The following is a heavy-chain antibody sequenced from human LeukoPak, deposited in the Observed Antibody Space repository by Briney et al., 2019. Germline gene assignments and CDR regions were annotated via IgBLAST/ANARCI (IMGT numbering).Heavy chain of an antibody. J-gene: IGHJ3*02. CDR2: INHSGST. Sequence: SSETLSLTCAVYGGSFSGYYWSWIRQPPGKGLEWIGEINHSGSTNYNPSLKGRVTISVDTSKNQFSLKLSSVTAADTAVYYCARSTYAFDIWGQGTMVTVSS. CDR3: ARSTYAFDI. CDR1: GGSFSGYY. V-gene: IGHV4-34*01.